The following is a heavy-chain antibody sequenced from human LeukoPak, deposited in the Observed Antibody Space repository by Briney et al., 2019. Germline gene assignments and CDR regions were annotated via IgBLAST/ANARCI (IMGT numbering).Heavy chain of an antibody. CDR1: GYPFTAYY. D-gene: IGHD2-15*01. V-gene: IGHV1-2*02. CDR2: IDPNRGGT. Sequence: ASVKVSCKASGYPFTAYYIHWVRQAPGQGLEWMGWIDPNRGGTNYAQKLQGRVTMTRDTSISTVYMELSRLRSDDTAVYYCAREAGAAPDYWGQGTLVTVSS. CDR3: AREAGAAPDY. J-gene: IGHJ4*02.